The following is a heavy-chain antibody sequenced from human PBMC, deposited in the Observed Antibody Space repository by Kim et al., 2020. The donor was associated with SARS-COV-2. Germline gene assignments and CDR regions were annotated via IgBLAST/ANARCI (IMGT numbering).Heavy chain of an antibody. V-gene: IGHV4-31*03. Sequence: SETLSLTCTVSGGSISSGGYYWSWIRQHPGKGLEWIGYIYYSGSTYYNPSLKSRVTISVDTSKNQFSLKLSSVTAADTAVYYCAREGYYDSSGYYLRAFDIWGQGTMVTVSS. CDR1: GGSISSGGYY. CDR3: AREGYYDSSGYYLRAFDI. D-gene: IGHD3-22*01. CDR2: IYYSGST. J-gene: IGHJ3*02.